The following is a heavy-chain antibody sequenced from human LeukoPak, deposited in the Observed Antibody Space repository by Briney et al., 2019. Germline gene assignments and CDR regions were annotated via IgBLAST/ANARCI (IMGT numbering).Heavy chain of an antibody. D-gene: IGHD3-3*01. Sequence: PSETLSLTCTVSGGSISTYYWSWIRQPAGKGPEWIGRIYTSGSTNYNPSLKSRVTISVDTSKNQFSLKLSSVTAADTAVYYCARDVLRLDAFDIWGQGTMVTVSS. V-gene: IGHV4-4*07. J-gene: IGHJ3*02. CDR1: GGSISTYY. CDR2: IYTSGST. CDR3: ARDVLRLDAFDI.